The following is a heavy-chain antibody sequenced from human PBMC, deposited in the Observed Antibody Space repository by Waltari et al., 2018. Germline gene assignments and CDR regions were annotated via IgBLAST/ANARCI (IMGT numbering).Heavy chain of an antibody. Sequence: EVQLLESGGGLVQPGGSLRLSCAASGFTFGNSPFSWVRQAPGKGLEWISGISGSSSSTYYADSVKGRFTISRDNSKNTLYLQMNSLRVEDTAVYFCAKVEGGIVTRYYALDIWGQGTMVTVSS. J-gene: IGHJ3*02. V-gene: IGHV3-23*01. CDR1: GFTFGNSP. CDR3: AKVEGGIVTRYYALDI. D-gene: IGHD3-16*02. CDR2: ISGSSSST.